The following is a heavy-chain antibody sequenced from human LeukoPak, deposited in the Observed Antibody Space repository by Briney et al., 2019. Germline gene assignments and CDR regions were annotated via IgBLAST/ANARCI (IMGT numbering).Heavy chain of an antibody. J-gene: IGHJ4*02. V-gene: IGHV4-59*08. Sequence: SETLSLTCTVSGGSMSNYYWSWIRQPPGKGLEWIGYIHYSGSTNYNPSLRSRVTISVDTSKNQFSLKLSSVTAADTAVYYCARLGSMAHFDYWGQGTLVTVSS. CDR2: IHYSGST. CDR3: ARLGSMAHFDY. CDR1: GGSMSNYY. D-gene: IGHD1-26*01.